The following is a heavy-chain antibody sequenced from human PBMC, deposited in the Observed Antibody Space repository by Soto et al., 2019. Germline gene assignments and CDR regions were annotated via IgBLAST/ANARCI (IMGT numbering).Heavy chain of an antibody. CDR3: AGGGAGSGPFTWELPDH. D-gene: IGHD1-26*01. V-gene: IGHV1-45*02. CDR1: GNTFTYRY. Sequence: SVKGSCKALGNTFTYRYLHWVRQAPGQALEWMGWITPFSGDVHYAQKFQERVAITRDRSINTAYMQMSSLRSEDTAMYFCAGGGAGSGPFTWELPDHWGQGTLVTASS. CDR2: ITPFSGDV. J-gene: IGHJ4*02.